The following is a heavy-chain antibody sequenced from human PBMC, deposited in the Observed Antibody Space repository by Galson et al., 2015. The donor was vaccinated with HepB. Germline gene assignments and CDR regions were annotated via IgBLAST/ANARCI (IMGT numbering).Heavy chain of an antibody. CDR3: ATLTTAAPFDI. D-gene: IGHD4-17*01. V-gene: IGHV1-46*01. CDR1: GYTFTNYY. CDR2: VNPSGGRT. J-gene: IGHJ3*02. Sequence: VKVSCKASGYTFTNYYIHWVRQAPGQGLEWMGIVNPSGGRTSYAQKFQGRVTMTRDTSTSTVYMELSSLRSEDTAVYYCATLTTAAPFDIWGQGTMVTVSS.